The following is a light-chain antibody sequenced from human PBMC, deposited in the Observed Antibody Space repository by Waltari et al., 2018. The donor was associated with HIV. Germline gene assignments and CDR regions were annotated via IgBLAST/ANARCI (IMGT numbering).Light chain of an antibody. CDR1: SGSIASNY. J-gene: IGLJ3*02. CDR3: QSYDSSNQGV. CDR2: EDN. V-gene: IGLV6-57*01. Sequence: NFMLTQPHSVSESPGKPVTISSTRTSGSIASNYVQWYQQRPGSSPTTVIYEDNQRPSGVPDRFSGSIDSSSNSASLTISGLKTEDEADYYCQSYDSSNQGVFGGGTKLTVL.